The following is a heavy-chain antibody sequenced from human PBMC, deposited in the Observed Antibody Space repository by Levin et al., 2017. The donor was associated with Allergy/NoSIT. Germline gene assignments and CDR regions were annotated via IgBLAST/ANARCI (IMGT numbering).Heavy chain of an antibody. V-gene: IGHV3-7*01. J-gene: IGHJ4*02. D-gene: IGHD6-19*01. CDR1: LFTFSNSW. CDR2: IKEDGSEK. Sequence: GGSLRLSCAASLFTFSNSWMNWVRQAPGKGLEWVANIKEDGSEKYYVDSVKGRFTISRDNAKNSLYLQMNSLRAEDTAVYYCAGSSRNGWIVDHWGQGTLVTVSS. CDR3: AGSSRNGWIVDH.